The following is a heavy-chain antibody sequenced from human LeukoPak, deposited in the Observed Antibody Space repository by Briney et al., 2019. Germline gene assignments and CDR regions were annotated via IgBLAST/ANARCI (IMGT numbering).Heavy chain of an antibody. D-gene: IGHD1-1*01. CDR1: GFTFSIYW. J-gene: IGHJ4*02. CDR2: IKQDGSEK. Sequence: AGGSLRLSCAASGFTFSIYWMSWVRQAPGKGLEWVANIKQDGSEKYYVDSVKGRFTISRDNAKNSLYLQMNSLRVEDTAVYYCASQGGAMGGHDGWIDYWGQGTLVTVSS. V-gene: IGHV3-7*02. CDR3: ASQGGAMGGHDGWIDY.